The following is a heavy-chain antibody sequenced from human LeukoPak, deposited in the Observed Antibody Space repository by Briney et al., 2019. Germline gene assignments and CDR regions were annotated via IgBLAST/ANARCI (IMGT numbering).Heavy chain of an antibody. Sequence: ASVKVSCKASGGTFSSYAISWVRQAPGQGLEWMGGIIPIFGTANYAQKFQGRVTITTDESSSTAYMELSSLRSEDTAVYYCARPYSSGFDYWGQGTLVTVSS. V-gene: IGHV1-69*05. CDR1: GGTFSSYA. CDR3: ARPYSSGFDY. J-gene: IGHJ4*02. CDR2: IIPIFGTA. D-gene: IGHD6-19*01.